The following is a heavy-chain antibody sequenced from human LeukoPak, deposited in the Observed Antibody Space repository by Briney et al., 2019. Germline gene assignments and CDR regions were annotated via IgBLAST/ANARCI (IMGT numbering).Heavy chain of an antibody. CDR3: ARARVAAADYYYYMDV. V-gene: IGHV1-69*05. CDR1: GGTFSSYA. D-gene: IGHD6-13*01. J-gene: IGHJ6*03. Sequence: ASVKVSCKASGGTFSSYAISWVRQAPGQGLEWMGGIIPIFGTTNYAQKFQGRVTITTDESTSTAYMELSSLRSEDTAVYYCARARVAAADYYYYMDVWGKGTTVTVSS. CDR2: IIPIFGTT.